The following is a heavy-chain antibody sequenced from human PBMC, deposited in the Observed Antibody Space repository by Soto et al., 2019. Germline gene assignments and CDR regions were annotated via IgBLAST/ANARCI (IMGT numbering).Heavy chain of an antibody. J-gene: IGHJ6*02. V-gene: IGHV1-18*01. Sequence: ASVKVSCKASGYTFTSYGISWVRQAPGQGLEWMGWISAYNGNTNYAQKLQGRVTMTTDTYTSTAYMELRSLRSDDTAVYYCARVEYSGSYYGRYYYYGMDVWGQGTTVTVSS. CDR2: ISAYNGNT. CDR3: ARVEYSGSYYGRYYYYGMDV. CDR1: GYTFTSYG. D-gene: IGHD1-26*01.